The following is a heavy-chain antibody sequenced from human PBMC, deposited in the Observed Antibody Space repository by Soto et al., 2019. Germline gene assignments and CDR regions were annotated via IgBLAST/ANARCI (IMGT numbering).Heavy chain of an antibody. V-gene: IGHV4-34*12. D-gene: IGHD3-3*02. CDR1: GGSFSGYY. CDR3: ARARIPFSGALDI. CDR2: IIHTGST. Sequence: SETLSLTCAVYGGSFSGYYGTWIRQPPGKGLEWIGEIIHTGSTNYNPSLESRVTISVDTSEKQFSLKLSSVTAADTAVYHCARARIPFSGALDIWGQGTVVTVSS. J-gene: IGHJ3*02.